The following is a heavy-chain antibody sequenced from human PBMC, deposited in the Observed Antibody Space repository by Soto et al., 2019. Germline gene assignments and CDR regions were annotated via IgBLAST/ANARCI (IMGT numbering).Heavy chain of an antibody. CDR3: ASEMATIRTGVDY. V-gene: IGHV4-39*01. D-gene: IGHD7-27*01. J-gene: IGHJ4*02. CDR2: IYYSGST. CDR1: GGSIGSSSYY. Sequence: SETLSLTCTVSGGSIGSSSYYWGWIRQPPGKGLEWIGSIYYSGSTYYNPSLKSRVTISVDTSKNQFSLKLSSVTAADTAVYYCASEMATIRTGVDYWGQGTLVTVSS.